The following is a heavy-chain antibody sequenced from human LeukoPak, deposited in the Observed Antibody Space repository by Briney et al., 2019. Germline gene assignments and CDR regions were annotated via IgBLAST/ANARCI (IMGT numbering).Heavy chain of an antibody. Sequence: GGSLRLSCAASGFTFSSYGMHWVRQAPGKGLEWVAFIRYDGSNKYYADSVKGRFTISRDNSKNTLYLQMNSLRAEDTAAYYCAKGLRGYRNFDYWGQGSLVTVSS. J-gene: IGHJ4*02. CDR3: AKGLRGYRNFDY. V-gene: IGHV3-30*02. CDR1: GFTFSSYG. CDR2: IRYDGSNK. D-gene: IGHD5-12*01.